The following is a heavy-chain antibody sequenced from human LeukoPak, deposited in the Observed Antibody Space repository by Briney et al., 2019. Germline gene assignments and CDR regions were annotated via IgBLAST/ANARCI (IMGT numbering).Heavy chain of an antibody. CDR1: GFTFSSYG. Sequence: GGSLRLSCAASGFTFSSYGMHWVRQAPGKGLEWVAFIRYDVSNKYYADSVKGRFTISRDNSKNTLYLQMNSLRAEDTAVYYCVKSLALAGSFDLDYWGQGTLVTVSS. CDR2: IRYDVSNK. D-gene: IGHD6-19*01. J-gene: IGHJ4*02. V-gene: IGHV3-30*02. CDR3: VKSLALAGSFDLDY.